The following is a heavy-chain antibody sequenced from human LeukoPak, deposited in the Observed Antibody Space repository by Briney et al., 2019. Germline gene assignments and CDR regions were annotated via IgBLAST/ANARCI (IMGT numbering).Heavy chain of an antibody. CDR1: GFTFSSYA. Sequence: GGSLRLSCAASGFTFSSYAMSWVRQAPGKGLEWVSAISGSGGSTYYADSVKGRFTISRDNSKNTLYLQMNSLRAEDTAVYYCAKDRNYVRGSYRSDGPDYWGQGTLVTVSS. D-gene: IGHD3-16*02. CDR3: AKDRNYVRGSYRSDGPDY. V-gene: IGHV3-23*01. CDR2: ISGSGGST. J-gene: IGHJ4*02.